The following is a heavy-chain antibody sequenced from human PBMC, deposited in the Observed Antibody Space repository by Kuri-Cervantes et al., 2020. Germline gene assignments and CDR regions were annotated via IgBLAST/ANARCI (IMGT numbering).Heavy chain of an antibody. D-gene: IGHD4-17*01. CDR2: ISYDGSNK. CDR3: AKDLGDYGAYGVYYYGMDV. V-gene: IGHV3-30-3*01. J-gene: IGHJ6*02. Sequence: GGSLRLSCAASGFTFSSYAMHWVRQAPGKGLEWVAVISYDGSNKYYADSVKGRFTISRDNSKNTLYLQMDSLRAEDTAVYYCAKDLGDYGAYGVYYYGMDVWGQGTTVTVSS. CDR1: GFTFSSYA.